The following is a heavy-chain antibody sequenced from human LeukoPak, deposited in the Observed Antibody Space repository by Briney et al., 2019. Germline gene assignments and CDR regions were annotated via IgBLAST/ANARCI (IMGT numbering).Heavy chain of an antibody. Sequence: SETLSLTCIVSGGSISSYYWSWIRQPAGKGLEWIGHIYTSGSTKYNPSLKSRVTISLDKSENQFSLKLSSVTAADTAVYYCAGDGYRTSWYYYWGQGTLVTVSS. CDR1: GGSISSYY. CDR3: AGDGYRTSWYYY. V-gene: IGHV4-4*07. CDR2: IYTSGST. D-gene: IGHD6-13*01. J-gene: IGHJ4*02.